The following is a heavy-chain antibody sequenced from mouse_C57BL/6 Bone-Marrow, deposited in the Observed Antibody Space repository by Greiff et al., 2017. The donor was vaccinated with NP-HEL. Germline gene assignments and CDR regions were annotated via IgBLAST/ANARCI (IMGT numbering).Heavy chain of an antibody. Sequence: QVQLQQSGAELMKPGASVKLSCKATGYTFTRYWIEWVKQRPGHGLEWIGEILPGSGSTNYNEKFKGKATFTADTSSNTAYMQLSSLTTEDSAIYYWARLGYDGYCWYFDVWGTGTTVTVSS. CDR2: ILPGSGST. V-gene: IGHV1-9*01. CDR1: GYTFTRYW. CDR3: ARLGYDGYCWYFDV. D-gene: IGHD2-3*01. J-gene: IGHJ1*03.